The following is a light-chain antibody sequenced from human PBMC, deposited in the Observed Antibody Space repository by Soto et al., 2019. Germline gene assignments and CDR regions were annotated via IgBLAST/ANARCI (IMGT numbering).Light chain of an antibody. CDR1: SSNIGSNY. J-gene: IGLJ2*01. V-gene: IGLV1-47*01. Sequence: QAVVTQPPSASGTPGQRVTISCSGSSSNIGSNYVYLYQQLPGTAPKLLIYRNNQRPSGVPDRFSGYKSGTSASVAISGLRSEDEDDSYCAAWDDSLSGPVFGGGTKLTVL. CDR3: AAWDDSLSGPV. CDR2: RNN.